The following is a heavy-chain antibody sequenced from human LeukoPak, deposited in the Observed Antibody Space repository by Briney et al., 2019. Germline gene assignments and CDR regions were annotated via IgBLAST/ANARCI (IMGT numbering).Heavy chain of an antibody. CDR3: AKVTDRIPSLFDY. V-gene: IGHV3-23*01. D-gene: IGHD3-16*02. Sequence: GGSLRLSCAASGFTFSSYAMSWVRQAPGKGLEWVSAISGSGGSTYYADSVKARFTISRDNSKNTLYLQMNSLRAEDTAVYYCAKVTDRIPSLFDYWGQGTLVTVSS. CDR2: ISGSGGST. J-gene: IGHJ4*02. CDR1: GFTFSSYA.